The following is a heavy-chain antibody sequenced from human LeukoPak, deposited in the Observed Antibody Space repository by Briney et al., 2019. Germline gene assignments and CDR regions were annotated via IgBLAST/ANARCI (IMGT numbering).Heavy chain of an antibody. J-gene: IGHJ6*03. CDR3: AKDETQTLYYYYYYYMDV. Sequence: GGSLRLSCAASGFTFDDYGMSWVRQAPGKGLEWVAVISYDGSNKYYADSVKGRFTISRDNSKNTLYLQMNSLRAEDTAVYYCAKDETQTLYYYYYYYMDVWGKGTTVTVSS. CDR2: ISYDGSNK. CDR1: GFTFDDYG. V-gene: IGHV3-30*18.